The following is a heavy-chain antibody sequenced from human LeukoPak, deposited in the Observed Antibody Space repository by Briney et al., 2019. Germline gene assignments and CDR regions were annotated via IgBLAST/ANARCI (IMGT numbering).Heavy chain of an antibody. Sequence: GGSLRLSCAASGFTFDDYGMSWVRQAPGKGLEWVSGINWNGGSTGYADSVKGRFTISRDNAKNSLYLQMNSLRAEDTALYYCARGGNDFWSGYPDYWGQGTLVTVSS. V-gene: IGHV3-20*04. J-gene: IGHJ4*02. CDR2: INWNGGST. D-gene: IGHD3-3*01. CDR1: GFTFDDYG. CDR3: ARGGNDFWSGYPDY.